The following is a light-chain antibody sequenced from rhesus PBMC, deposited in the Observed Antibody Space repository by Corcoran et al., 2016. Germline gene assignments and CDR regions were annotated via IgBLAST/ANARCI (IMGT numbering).Light chain of an antibody. CDR1: QGIHKE. V-gene: IGKV1-94*01. CDR3: LQEYTPPWT. Sequence: DIQMTQSPSSLSASVGDRVIVTCRARQGIHKELSCYQPKRGKSPTLLLYAVSSLLTGVSARVSGRRSGTDFTLTINSLQPEDGASYDWLQEYTPPWTFGQGSKVEIK. J-gene: IGKJ1*01. CDR2: AVS.